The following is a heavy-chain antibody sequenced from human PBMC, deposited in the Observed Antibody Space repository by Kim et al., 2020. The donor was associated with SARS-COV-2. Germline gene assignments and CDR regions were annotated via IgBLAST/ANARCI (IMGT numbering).Heavy chain of an antibody. CDR2: ISAYNGNT. Sequence: ASVKVSCKASGYTFTSYGISWVRQAPGQGLEWMGWISAYNGNTNYAQKLQGRVTMTTDTSTSTAYMELRSLRSDDTAVYYCARDPHYYDSSGYYSERFQHWGQGTLVTVSS. D-gene: IGHD3-22*01. CDR1: GYTFTSYG. J-gene: IGHJ1*01. V-gene: IGHV1-18*04. CDR3: ARDPHYYDSSGYYSERFQH.